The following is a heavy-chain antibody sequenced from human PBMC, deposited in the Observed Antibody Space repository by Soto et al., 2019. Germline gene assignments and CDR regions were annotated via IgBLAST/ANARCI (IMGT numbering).Heavy chain of an antibody. CDR1: GFTFSSYW. CDR2: IKQDGSEK. D-gene: IGHD3-16*01. Sequence: EVQLVESGGGLVQPGGSLRHSCAASGFTFSSYWRSWVRQAPGKGLAWVANIKQDGSEKYYVDSVKGRFTISRDNAKNSLYLQINSVTAEDTAVYYCARAHHPPFNEYIWGRASYCFDYWGQGTLVPGSS. J-gene: IGHJ4*02. V-gene: IGHV3-7*01. CDR3: ARAHHPPFNEYIWGRASYCFDY.